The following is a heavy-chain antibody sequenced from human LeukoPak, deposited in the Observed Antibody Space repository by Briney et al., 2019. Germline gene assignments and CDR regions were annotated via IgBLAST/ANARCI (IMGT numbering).Heavy chain of an antibody. Sequence: GWSLTVSRSFTALTVKYCNILYLRDPPINELKWVAVISYDGSNKYYADSVKGRFTISRDTSKNTLYLQMNSLRAEDTAIYFCARELWFGELFFDYWGQGTLVTVSS. D-gene: IGHD3-10*01. CDR3: ARELWFGELFFDY. CDR1: ALTVKYCN. J-gene: IGHJ4*02. CDR2: ISYDGSNK. V-gene: IGHV3-30*16.